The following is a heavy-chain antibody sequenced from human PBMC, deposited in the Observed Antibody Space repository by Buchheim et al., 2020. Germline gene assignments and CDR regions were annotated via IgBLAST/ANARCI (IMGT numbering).Heavy chain of an antibody. V-gene: IGHV4-31*03. D-gene: IGHD3-22*01. CDR2: IYYLGST. J-gene: IGHJ6*04. CDR1: GDSLSSGGYY. CDR3: VRDFPTIDSEYMDV. Sequence: QVQLRESGPGLVKPSQTLSLTCTVSGDSLSSGGYYWSWIRQSPGKGLEWIGFIYYLGSTSYNSSLKSRVTISVDTSKNQFYLKLSSVTAADTAVYYCVRDFPTIDSEYMDVWGKGTT.